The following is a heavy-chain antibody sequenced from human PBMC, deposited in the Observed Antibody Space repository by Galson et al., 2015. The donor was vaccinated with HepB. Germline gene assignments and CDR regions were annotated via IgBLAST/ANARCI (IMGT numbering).Heavy chain of an antibody. V-gene: IGHV3-30-3*01. CDR1: GFTFSSYA. CDR2: ISYDGSNK. CDR3: ARDRGNYYGSGSYPPNWFDS. Sequence: SLRLSCAASGFTFSSYAMHWVRQAPGKGLEWVAVISYDGSNKYYADSVKGRFTISRDNSKNTLYLQMNSLRAEDTAVYYCARDRGNYYGSGSYPPNWFDSWGQGTLVTVSS. J-gene: IGHJ5*01. D-gene: IGHD3-10*01.